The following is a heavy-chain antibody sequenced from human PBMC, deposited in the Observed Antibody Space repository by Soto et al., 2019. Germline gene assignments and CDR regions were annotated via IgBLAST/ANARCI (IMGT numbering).Heavy chain of an antibody. CDR2: LYYSGST. CDR1: GGSISSSSYY. Sequence: QLQLQESGPGLVKPSETLSLTCTVSGGSISSSSYYWGWIRQPPGKGLEWIGSLYYSGSTYYNPSLRSRVTISADTSTHQFSLKLRSVTAADTAVYYCARHTPAISISDHWGQGTLVTVSS. J-gene: IGHJ4*02. V-gene: IGHV4-39*01. CDR3: ARHTPAISISDH. D-gene: IGHD2-15*01.